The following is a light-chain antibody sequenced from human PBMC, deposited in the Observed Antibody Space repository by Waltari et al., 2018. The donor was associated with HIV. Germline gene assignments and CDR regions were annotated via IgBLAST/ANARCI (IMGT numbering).Light chain of an antibody. CDR1: SLDIGASKY. Sequence: QSALTQPASVSSSPGQSITISCTGSSLDIGASKYISWYQQHPHNAPSLIIYDFTKPASSLSILFSGSTSANTAVPTIFGRHTDDEADYYCISCVTSTLDLTFGGGTKLTVL. CDR3: ISCVTSTLDLT. J-gene: IGLJ2*01. V-gene: IGLV2-14*03. CDR2: DFT.